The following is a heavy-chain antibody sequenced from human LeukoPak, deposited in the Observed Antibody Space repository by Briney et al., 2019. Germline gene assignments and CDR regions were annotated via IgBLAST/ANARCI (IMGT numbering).Heavy chain of an antibody. CDR3: ARQDPRKVGGDAFDI. V-gene: IGHV3-7*01. CDR2: INHNGNVN. D-gene: IGHD1-26*01. Sequence: PGGSLRLSCAASGFTFSSYWMNWARQAPGKGLEWVASINHNGNVNYYVDSVKGRFTISRDNAKNSLYLQMSNLRAEDTAVYYCARQDPRKVGGDAFDIWGQGTMVTVSS. J-gene: IGHJ3*02. CDR1: GFTFSSYW.